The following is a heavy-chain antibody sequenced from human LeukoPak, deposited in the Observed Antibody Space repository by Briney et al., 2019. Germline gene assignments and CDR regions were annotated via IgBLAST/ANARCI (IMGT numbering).Heavy chain of an antibody. CDR3: ARDESAAMTNYYYYYGIDV. V-gene: IGHV1-2*02. Sequence: GASVKVSCKASGYTFTGYYMHWVRQAPGQGLEWMGWINPNSGGTNYAQKFQGRVTMTRDTSISTAYMELSRLRSDDTAVYYCARDESAAMTNYYYYYGIDVWGQGTTVTVSS. CDR2: INPNSGGT. J-gene: IGHJ6*02. D-gene: IGHD6-25*01. CDR1: GYTFTGYY.